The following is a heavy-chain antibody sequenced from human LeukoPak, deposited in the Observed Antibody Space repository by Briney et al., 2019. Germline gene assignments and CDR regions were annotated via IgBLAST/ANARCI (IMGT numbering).Heavy chain of an antibody. CDR1: GFTFSSYS. D-gene: IGHD6-6*01. CDR2: ISYDGSNK. V-gene: IGHV3-30*03. Sequence: GGSLRLSCAASGFTFSSYSMNWVRQAPGKGLEWVAVISYDGSNKYYADSVKGRFTISRDNSKNTLYLQMNSLRAEDTAVYYCARTRIAAIRDFDYWGQGTLVTVSS. J-gene: IGHJ4*02. CDR3: ARTRIAAIRDFDY.